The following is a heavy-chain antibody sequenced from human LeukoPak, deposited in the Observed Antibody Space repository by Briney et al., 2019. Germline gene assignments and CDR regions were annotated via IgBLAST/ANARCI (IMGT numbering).Heavy chain of an antibody. V-gene: IGHV1-18*01. D-gene: IGHD3-16*02. Sequence: EASVKVSCKASGYTFTSYGISWVRQAPGQGLEWMGWISAYNGNTNYAQKLQGRVTMTTDTSTSTAYMELRSLRSDDTAVYYCARDVGVWGSYRFFPFDYWGQGTLVTVSS. CDR2: ISAYNGNT. CDR1: GYTFTSYG. CDR3: ARDVGVWGSYRFFPFDY. J-gene: IGHJ4*02.